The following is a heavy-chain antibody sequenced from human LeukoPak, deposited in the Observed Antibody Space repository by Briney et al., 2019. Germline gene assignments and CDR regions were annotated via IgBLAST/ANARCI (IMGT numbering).Heavy chain of an antibody. CDR1: GGSISSYY. Sequence: SETLSLTCTVSGGSISSYYWSWIRQPPGKGLEWIGYIYYSGSTNYNPSLKSRVTISVDTSKNQFSLKLSSVTAADTAVYYCARVHANYDFWCYAFDIWGQGTMVTVSS. J-gene: IGHJ3*02. CDR2: IYYSGST. CDR3: ARVHANYDFWCYAFDI. D-gene: IGHD3-3*01. V-gene: IGHV4-59*01.